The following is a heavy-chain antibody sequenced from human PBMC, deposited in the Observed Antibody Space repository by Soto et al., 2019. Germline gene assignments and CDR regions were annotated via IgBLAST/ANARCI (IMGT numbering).Heavy chain of an antibody. V-gene: IGHV4-59*01. Sequence: SETLSLTCTVSVGSISSYYWSWIRQPPGKGLEWIGYIYYSGCTNYNPSLKSRVTISVDTSKNQFSLKLSSVTAADTAVYYCARGADILTGYGYYGMDVWGQGTTVTVSS. J-gene: IGHJ6*02. D-gene: IGHD3-9*01. CDR3: ARGADILTGYGYYGMDV. CDR1: VGSISSYY. CDR2: IYYSGCT.